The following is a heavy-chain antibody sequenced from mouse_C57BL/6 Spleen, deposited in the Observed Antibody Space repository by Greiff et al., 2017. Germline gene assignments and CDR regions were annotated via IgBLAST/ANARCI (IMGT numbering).Heavy chain of an antibody. V-gene: IGHV1-50*01. CDR1: GYTFTSYW. J-gene: IGHJ3*01. Sequence: VQLQQPGAELVKPGASVKLSCKASGYTFTSYWMQWVKQRPGQGLEWIGEIDPSDSYTNYNQKFKGKATLTVDTSSSTAYMQLGSLTSEDSAVYYCASPHDYGKFRFAYWGQGTLVTVSA. CDR2: IDPSDSYT. D-gene: IGHD2-1*01. CDR3: ASPHDYGKFRFAY.